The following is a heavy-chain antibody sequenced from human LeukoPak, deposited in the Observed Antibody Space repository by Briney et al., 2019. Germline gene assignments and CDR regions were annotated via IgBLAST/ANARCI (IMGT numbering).Heavy chain of an antibody. CDR1: GDSVSSNSAA. CDR2: TYYRSKWYN. CDR3: ARDIGTRWGIAAAGRGFDY. J-gene: IGHJ4*02. V-gene: IGHV6-1*01. D-gene: IGHD6-13*01. Sequence: SQTLSLTCAISGDSVSSNSAAWNWIRQSPSRGLEWLGRTYYRSKWYNDYAVSVKSRITINPDTSKNQFSLQLNSVTPEDTAVYYCARDIGTRWGIAAAGRGFDYWGQGTLVTVSS.